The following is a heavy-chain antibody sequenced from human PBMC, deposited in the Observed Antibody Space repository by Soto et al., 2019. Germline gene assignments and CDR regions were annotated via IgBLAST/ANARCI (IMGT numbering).Heavy chain of an antibody. D-gene: IGHD6-13*01. J-gene: IGHJ1*01. CDR2: INHSGST. CDR3: ARGRSSSWNGYFQH. Sequence: QVQLQQWGAGLLKPSETLSLTCAVYGGSFSGYYWSWIRQPPGKGLEWIGEINHSGSTNYNPSLKSRLTXXVXPXXNQFSLKLSSVTAADTAVYYCARGRSSSWNGYFQHWGQGTLVTVSS. CDR1: GGSFSGYY. V-gene: IGHV4-34*01.